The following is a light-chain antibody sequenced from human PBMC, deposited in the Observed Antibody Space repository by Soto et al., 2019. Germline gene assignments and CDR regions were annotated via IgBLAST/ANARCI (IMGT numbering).Light chain of an antibody. Sequence: DIQMTQSPSTLSASVGDRVTITCRASQSISAWLAWYQQKPGKAPKLLSYKASTLESGVPARFSGSGSGTEFTLTISSLQPDEFATYYCQQYNSDSRTFGQGTKGEIK. CDR1: QSISAW. V-gene: IGKV1-5*03. CDR3: QQYNSDSRT. CDR2: KAS. J-gene: IGKJ1*01.